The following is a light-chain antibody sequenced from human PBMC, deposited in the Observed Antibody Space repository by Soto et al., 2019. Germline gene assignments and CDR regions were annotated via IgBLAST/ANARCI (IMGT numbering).Light chain of an antibody. J-gene: IGKJ5*01. CDR2: GAS. CDR1: QSISNG. V-gene: IGKV3-15*01. Sequence: EIVMTQSPVTLSVSPGEGATLSCRASQSISNGLAWYQQKPGQAPRLLIHGASTRATGIPARFSGSGSGTEFTLTISSLQSEDFAVYYCQQYNNWPPITFGQGTRLEIK. CDR3: QQYNNWPPIT.